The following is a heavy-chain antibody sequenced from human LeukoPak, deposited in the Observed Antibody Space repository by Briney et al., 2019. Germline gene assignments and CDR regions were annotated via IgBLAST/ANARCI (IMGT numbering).Heavy chain of an antibody. D-gene: IGHD4-23*01. Sequence: SETLSLTCTVSGGSISSGDYYWSWIRQPPGKGLEWIGYIYYSGSTYYNPSLKSRVTISVDTSKNQFSLKLSSVTAADTAVYYCARGSYGGNRKAEYFQHWGQGTLVTVSS. V-gene: IGHV4-30-4*08. J-gene: IGHJ1*01. CDR2: IYYSGST. CDR3: ARGSYGGNRKAEYFQH. CDR1: GGSISSGDYY.